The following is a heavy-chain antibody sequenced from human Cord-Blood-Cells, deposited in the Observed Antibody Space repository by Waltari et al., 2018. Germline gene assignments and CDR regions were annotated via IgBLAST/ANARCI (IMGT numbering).Heavy chain of an antibody. CDR1: GYTFTSYA. CDR3: ALIRTVTMFGSGMDV. V-gene: IGHV1-3*01. D-gene: IGHD3-16*01. Sequence: QVQLVQSGAEVKKPGAPVQVSCKASGYTFTSYAMHSVPQAPGQRLEWMGWINAGNGNTKYSQKFQGRVTITRDTSASTAYMELSSLRSEDTAVYYCALIRTVTMFGSGMDVWGQGTTVTVSS. J-gene: IGHJ6*02. CDR2: INAGNGNT.